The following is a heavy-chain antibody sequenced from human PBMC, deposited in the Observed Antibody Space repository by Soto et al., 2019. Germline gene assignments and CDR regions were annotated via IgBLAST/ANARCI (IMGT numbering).Heavy chain of an antibody. D-gene: IGHD1-26*01. J-gene: IGHJ4*02. CDR1: GYTFTSYG. CDR3: ARDRESYALDY. CDR2: ISANNGNT. Sequence: QVQLVQSGAEVKKPGASVKVSCKASGYTFTSYGISWVRQAPGQGLEWMGWISANNGNTNYVQKLQGRVTMTTDTSTSTAYMELRSLTCADPAVYYCARDRESYALDYWGQGTLVTVSS. V-gene: IGHV1-18*01.